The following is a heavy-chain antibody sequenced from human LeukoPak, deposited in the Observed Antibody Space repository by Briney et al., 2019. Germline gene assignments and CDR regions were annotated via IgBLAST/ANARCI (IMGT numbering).Heavy chain of an antibody. CDR1: GGSISSGGYY. J-gene: IGHJ6*02. CDR3: AREPTPDCSGGSCVYFAMNV. CDR2: IYYSGST. D-gene: IGHD2-15*01. V-gene: IGHV4-31*03. Sequence: SQTLSLTCTVSGGSISSGGYYWSWIRHYPGKGLEWIGYIYYSGSTDYNPSLKSRVTVSVEVSKNQFSLMLTSVTAADTAIYYCAREPTPDCSGGSCVYFAMNVWGQGTTVTVSS.